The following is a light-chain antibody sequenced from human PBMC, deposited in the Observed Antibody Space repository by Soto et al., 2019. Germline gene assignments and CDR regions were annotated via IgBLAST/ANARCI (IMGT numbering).Light chain of an antibody. CDR1: QSISTY. J-gene: IGKJ3*01. V-gene: IGKV1-39*01. CDR2: GAS. Sequence: DIQMTQYPSSLSASVGDRVTITCRASQSISTYLTWYQQKPRKAPKLLIYGASRLQSGVPSRFSGSGSGTNFTLTIGNLQPEDFASYYCQQSYSTPRITFGPGTKVDI. CDR3: QQSYSTPRIT.